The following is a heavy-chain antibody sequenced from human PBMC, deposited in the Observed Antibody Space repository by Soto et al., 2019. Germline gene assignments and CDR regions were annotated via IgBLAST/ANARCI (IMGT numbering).Heavy chain of an antibody. Sequence: QLQLQESGPGLLKPSETLSLTCTVSDVSIGDSDYFWGWIRQPPGKGLEWIASINSGGRTFYHPSLKTRVAISVDLSKNQFSLMLTSMTAGDTAMYYYARLPRTTVHGTGTDYWGQGTLVTVSS. CDR1: DVSIGDSDYF. CDR3: ARLPRTTVHGTGTDY. J-gene: IGHJ4*02. V-gene: IGHV4-39*01. D-gene: IGHD1-1*01. CDR2: INSGGRT.